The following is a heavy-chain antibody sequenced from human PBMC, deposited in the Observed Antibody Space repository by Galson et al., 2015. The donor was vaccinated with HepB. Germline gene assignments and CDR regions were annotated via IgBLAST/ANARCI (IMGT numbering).Heavy chain of an antibody. D-gene: IGHD6-13*01. J-gene: IGHJ6*02. Sequence: ANVKEDGSEKYYVDSVKGRFTISRDDAMTSLYLQMDSLRAEDTATYYCAITATGYFYGLDVWGQGTSVTVSS. CDR3: AITATGYFYGLDV. V-gene: IGHV3-7*01. CDR2: VKEDGSEK.